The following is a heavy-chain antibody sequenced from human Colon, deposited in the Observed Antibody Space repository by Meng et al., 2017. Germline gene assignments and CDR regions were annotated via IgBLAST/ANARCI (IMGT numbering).Heavy chain of an antibody. Sequence: QVQLQEWGPGLVKPSEALSPTWSVAGCSISTSGYYCGWIRQPPGKGLEWIGSIGHSGFTYYTPSLKSRVAVSLDTSKSQFSLILTSVTAADTAVYYCVRSSAWVRTGFDPWGQGTLVTVSS. CDR1: GCSISTSGYY. D-gene: IGHD6-19*01. J-gene: IGHJ5*02. CDR2: IGHSGFT. CDR3: VRSSAWVRTGFDP. V-gene: IGHV4-39*01.